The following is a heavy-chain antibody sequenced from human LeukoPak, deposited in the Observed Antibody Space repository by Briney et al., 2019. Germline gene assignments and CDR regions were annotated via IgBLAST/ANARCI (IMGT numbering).Heavy chain of an antibody. D-gene: IGHD3-22*01. J-gene: IGHJ3*02. V-gene: IGHV4-30-4*08. CDR3: ARGHTYYDSSGYRKANAFDI. CDR1: GGSISSGGYS. Sequence: SETLSLTCAVSGGSISSGGYSWSWIRQPPGKGLEWIGYIYYSGSTYYNPSLKSRVTISVDTSKNQFSLKLSSVTAADTAVYYCARGHTYYDSSGYRKANAFDIWGQGTMVTVSS. CDR2: IYYSGST.